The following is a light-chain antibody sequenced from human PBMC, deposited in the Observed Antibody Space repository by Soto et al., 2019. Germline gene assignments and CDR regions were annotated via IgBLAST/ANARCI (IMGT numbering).Light chain of an antibody. CDR1: SGDVGGYNY. CDR3: CSYAGSYTWV. V-gene: IGLV2-11*01. J-gene: IGLJ3*02. Sequence: QSVLTQPRSVSGSPGQSVTISCTGTSGDVGGYNYVSWFQQHPGKAPKLMIYDVSKWPSGVPDRFSGSKSGNTASLTISGLQAEDEADYYCCSYAGSYTWVFGGGTKVTVL. CDR2: DVS.